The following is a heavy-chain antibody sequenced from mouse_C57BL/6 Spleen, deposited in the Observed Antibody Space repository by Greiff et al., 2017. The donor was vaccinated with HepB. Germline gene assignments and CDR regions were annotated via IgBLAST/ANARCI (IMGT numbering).Heavy chain of an antibody. D-gene: IGHD4-1*01. CDR1: GFTFSSYG. Sequence: EVQLVESGGDLVKPGGSLKLSCAASGFTFSSYGMSWVRQTPDKRLEWVATISSGGSYTYYPDSVKGRFTISRDNAKNTLYLQMSSLKSEDTAMYYCARQVTGSFDYWGQGTTLTVSS. CDR2: ISSGGSYT. V-gene: IGHV5-6*01. J-gene: IGHJ2*01. CDR3: ARQVTGSFDY.